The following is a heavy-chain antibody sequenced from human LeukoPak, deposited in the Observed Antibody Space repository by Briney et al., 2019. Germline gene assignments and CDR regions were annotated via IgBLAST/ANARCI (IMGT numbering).Heavy chain of an antibody. V-gene: IGHV4-39*07. D-gene: IGHD5-18*01. Sequence: SETLSVTCTVSGGSISSSSYYWGWIRQPPGKGLEWIGSIYYSGSTYYNPSLKSRVTISVDTSKNQFSLKLSSVTAADTAVYYCARDPPYIYWGQGTLVTVSS. CDR3: ARDPPYIY. CDR1: GGSISSSSYY. CDR2: IYYSGST. J-gene: IGHJ4*02.